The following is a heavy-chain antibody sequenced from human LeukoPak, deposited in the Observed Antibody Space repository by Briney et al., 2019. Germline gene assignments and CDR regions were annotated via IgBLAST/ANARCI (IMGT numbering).Heavy chain of an antibody. J-gene: IGHJ4*02. CDR2: IIPIFGTA. D-gene: IGHD2-2*01. V-gene: IGHV1-69*05. CDR3: ARDLGYCSSTSCYD. Sequence: SVKVSCKASGGTFSSYAISWVRQAPGQGLEWMGRIIPIFGTANYAQKFQGRVTITTDESTSTAYMELSSLRSEDTAVYYCARDLGYCSSTSCYDWGQGTLATVSS. CDR1: GGTFSSYA.